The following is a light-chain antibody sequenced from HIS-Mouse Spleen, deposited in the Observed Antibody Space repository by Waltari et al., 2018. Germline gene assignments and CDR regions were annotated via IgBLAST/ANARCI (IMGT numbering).Light chain of an antibody. V-gene: IGKV3-11*01. CDR2: DAS. J-gene: IGKJ4*01. CDR3: QQRSNWLT. Sequence: EIVLTQSPATLSLSPGERATLSCRASQSVSSYLAWYQQKPGQAPMLLIYDASNRATGIPARFSGSGSGTDFTLTISSLEPEDFAVYSCQQRSNWLTFGGGTKVEIK. CDR1: QSVSSY.